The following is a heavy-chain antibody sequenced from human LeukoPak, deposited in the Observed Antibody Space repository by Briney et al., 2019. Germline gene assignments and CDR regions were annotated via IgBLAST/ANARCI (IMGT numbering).Heavy chain of an antibody. CDR3: ARARIAAAGYYFDY. CDR1: GFTVSSNY. CDR2: IYSSGNT. J-gene: IGHJ4*02. V-gene: IGHV3-53*01. D-gene: IGHD6-13*01. Sequence: PGGSLRLSCAASGFTVSSNYMSWVRQAPGKGLEWVSIIYSSGNTYYADSVKGRFTISRDNSKNTLYLQMNSLRAEDTAVYYCARARIAAAGYYFDYWGQGTLVTVSS.